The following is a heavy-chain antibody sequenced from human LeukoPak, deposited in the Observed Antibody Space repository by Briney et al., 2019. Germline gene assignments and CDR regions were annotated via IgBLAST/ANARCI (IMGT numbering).Heavy chain of an antibody. CDR2: IYQDGREK. CDR3: ASERPSSSWYDY. Sequence: GRSLRLSCAASGFTFSSYAMHWVRQAPGKGLEWVANIYQDGREKYYASSVRGRFTISRDNAKNSLYLQMDSLRAEDTGVYYCASERPSSSWYDYWGQGTLVTVSS. D-gene: IGHD6-13*01. V-gene: IGHV3-7*01. J-gene: IGHJ4*02. CDR1: GFTFSSYA.